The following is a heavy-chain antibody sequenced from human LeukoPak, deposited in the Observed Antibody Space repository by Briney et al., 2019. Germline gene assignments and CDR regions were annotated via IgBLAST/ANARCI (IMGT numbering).Heavy chain of an antibody. CDR2: IYVSGSA. J-gene: IGHJ4*02. CDR1: GGSIRSYC. D-gene: IGHD6-19*01. V-gene: IGHV4-4*07. CDR3: ARDFYSGGWYVSDY. Sequence: SETLSLTCTVSGGSIRSYCSWIWQPAGKGLEWIGRIYVSGSADYNHSLTRQISMSIETAKNQFSLNLIPVSDADTAVYYCARDFYSGGWYVSDYWGQGTLVTVSS.